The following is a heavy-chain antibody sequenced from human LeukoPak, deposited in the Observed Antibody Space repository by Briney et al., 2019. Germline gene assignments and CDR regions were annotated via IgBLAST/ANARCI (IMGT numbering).Heavy chain of an antibody. CDR1: GYTFTSYG. Sequence: ASVKVSCKASGYTFTSYGISWVRQAPGQGLEWMGWISAYNGNTNYAQKLQGRVTMTTDTSTSTAYMELRSLRSDDTAVYYCARDAVAITDFWSGYGSPGYMDVWGKGTTVTVSS. J-gene: IGHJ6*03. V-gene: IGHV1-18*01. CDR3: ARDAVAITDFWSGYGSPGYMDV. CDR2: ISAYNGNT. D-gene: IGHD3-3*01.